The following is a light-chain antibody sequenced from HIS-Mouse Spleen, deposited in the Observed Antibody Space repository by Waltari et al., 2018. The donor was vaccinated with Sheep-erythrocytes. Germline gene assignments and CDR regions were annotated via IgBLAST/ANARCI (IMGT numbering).Light chain of an antibody. J-gene: IGLJ1*01. Sequence: QSVLTQPPSASGTPGQRVTISCSGSSSNIGSNYVYWYQQLPGTAPKLLIYRNMQRPSVVPDRFSGSKSVSSASLAISGLRSEDEADYYCAAWDDSLSGPVFGTGTKVTVL. CDR2: RNM. V-gene: IGLV1-47*01. CDR1: SSNIGSNY. CDR3: AAWDDSLSGPV.